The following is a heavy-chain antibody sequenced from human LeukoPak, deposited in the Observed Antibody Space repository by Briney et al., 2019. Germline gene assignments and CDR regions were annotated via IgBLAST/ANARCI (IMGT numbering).Heavy chain of an antibody. Sequence: ASVKVSCKASGYTFRTYDVAWGRQAPGQGLEWMGWMNPNSGNTGYAQKFKGRVTMTSDASIGSAYMELSSLRSEDTAVYFCARAVRIQLLLEYWGHGTLITVSS. J-gene: IGHJ4*01. V-gene: IGHV1-8*01. D-gene: IGHD2-2*01. CDR1: GYTFRTYD. CDR3: ARAVRIQLLLEY. CDR2: MNPNSGNT.